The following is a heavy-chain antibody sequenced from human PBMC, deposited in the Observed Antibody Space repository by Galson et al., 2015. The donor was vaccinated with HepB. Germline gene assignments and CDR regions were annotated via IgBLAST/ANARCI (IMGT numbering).Heavy chain of an antibody. D-gene: IGHD2-15*01. V-gene: IGHV3-30-3*01. CDR1: GFTFSSYA. J-gene: IGHJ4*02. CDR2: ISYDGSNK. CDR3: AKRCSGGNCYRVHY. Sequence: SLRLSCAASGFTFSSYAMHWVRQAPGKGLEWVAVISYDGSNKYYADSVKGQFTISRDNSKNTLYLQMNSLRAEDTAVYYCAKRCSGGNCYRVHYWVQGTLFTVSS.